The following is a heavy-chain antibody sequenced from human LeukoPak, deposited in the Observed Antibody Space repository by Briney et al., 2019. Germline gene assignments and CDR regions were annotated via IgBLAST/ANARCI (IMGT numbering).Heavy chain of an antibody. CDR2: IYYSGST. CDR3: ARGTGPVWLGQQDDAFDI. D-gene: IGHD5-12*01. Sequence: PSETLSLTCTVPGGSISSYYWSWIRQPPGKGLEWIGYIYYSGSTNYNPSLKSRVTISVDTSKNQFSLKLSSVTAADTAVYYCARGTGPVWLGQQDDAFDIWGQGTMVTVSS. J-gene: IGHJ3*02. V-gene: IGHV4-59*01. CDR1: GGSISSYY.